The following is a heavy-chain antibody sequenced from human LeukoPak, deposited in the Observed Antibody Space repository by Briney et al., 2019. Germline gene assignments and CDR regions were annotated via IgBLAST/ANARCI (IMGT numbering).Heavy chain of an antibody. J-gene: IGHJ6*03. CDR1: GFTFSSYA. CDR3: ARDVTAAAENYCMDV. Sequence: PGGSLRPSCAASGFTFSSYAMHWVRQAPGKGLEWVAVISYDGSNKYYADSVKGRFTISRDNSKNTLYLQMNSLRAEDTAVYYCARDVTAAAENYCMDVWGKGTTVTVSS. V-gene: IGHV3-30-3*01. D-gene: IGHD6-13*01. CDR2: ISYDGSNK.